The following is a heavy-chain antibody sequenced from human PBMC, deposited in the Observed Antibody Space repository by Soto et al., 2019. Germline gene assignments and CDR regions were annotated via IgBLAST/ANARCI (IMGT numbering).Heavy chain of an antibody. CDR2: IYYSGST. Sequence: QLQLQESGPGLVKPSETLSLTCTVSGGSISSSSYYWGGIRQPPGKGLEWIGSIYYSGSTYYNPSLKSRGTISADKTKHQSSLNLSSVTAADTAVYDCARGYCSSTSCPFDYWGQGTLVTVSS. J-gene: IGHJ4*02. V-gene: IGHV4-39*01. CDR3: ARGYCSSTSCPFDY. CDR1: GGSISSSSYY. D-gene: IGHD2-2*01.